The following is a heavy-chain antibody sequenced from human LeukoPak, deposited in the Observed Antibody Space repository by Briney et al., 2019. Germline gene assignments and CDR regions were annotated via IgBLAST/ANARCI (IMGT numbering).Heavy chain of an antibody. CDR1: GGTFSSYA. D-gene: IGHD2-2*01. CDR3: ARDTDCSSTSCYLTNLANYYYYGMDV. Sequence: SVKVSCKASGGTFSSYAISWVREAPGQGLEWMGVIIPIFATANYEQKFQGRVTITADESTSTAYMELSSLRSEDTAVYYCARDTDCSSTSCYLTNLANYYYYGMDVWGQGTTVTVSS. V-gene: IGHV1-69*01. CDR2: IIPIFATA. J-gene: IGHJ6*02.